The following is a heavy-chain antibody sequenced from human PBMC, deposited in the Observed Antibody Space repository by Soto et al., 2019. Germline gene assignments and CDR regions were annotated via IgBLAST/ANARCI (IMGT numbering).Heavy chain of an antibody. V-gene: IGHV3-23*01. CDR3: AKDSTSYNGVYDPFDI. CDR2: IGGEAVST. D-gene: IGHD1-1*01. CDR1: GFIFSNYA. Sequence: EVQLLESGGGLVQPGGSLRLSCEASGFIFSNYAMSWVRQGPGKGLEWVSVIGGEAVSTNCADFVKGRCTVSRDNSTNTVYLQLDSLRDDDTAVYYCAKDSTSYNGVYDPFDIWGQGTMVTVAS. J-gene: IGHJ3*02.